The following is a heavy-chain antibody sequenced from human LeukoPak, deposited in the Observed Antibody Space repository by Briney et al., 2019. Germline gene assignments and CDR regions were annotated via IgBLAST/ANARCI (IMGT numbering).Heavy chain of an antibody. Sequence: SETLSLTCTVSGGSISKYYWNWIRQPPGKGLDWIGYIDYTGGTNYNPSLKSRVTISVDTSKNQFSLNLNSVTAADTAVYYCAKEGVAARGIRYYYSGMDVWGQGTTVTVSS. V-gene: IGHV4-59*01. CDR2: IDYTGGT. J-gene: IGHJ6*02. D-gene: IGHD6-6*01. CDR3: AKEGVAARGIRYYYSGMDV. CDR1: GGSISKYY.